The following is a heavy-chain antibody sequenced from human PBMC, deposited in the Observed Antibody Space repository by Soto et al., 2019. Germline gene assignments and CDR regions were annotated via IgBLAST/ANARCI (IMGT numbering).Heavy chain of an antibody. V-gene: IGHV4-59*01. J-gene: IGHJ5*02. D-gene: IGHD6-13*01. CDR3: ARDYGVGSSRKTTNWLDP. CDR1: GGSISSYY. CDR2: IYYSGST. Sequence: SETLSLTCTVSGGSISSYYWSWIRQPPGKGLEWIGYIYYSGSTNYNPSLKSRVTISVDTSKNQFSLKLSSVTAADTAVYYCARDYGVGSSRKTTNWLDPWGQGTLVTVSS.